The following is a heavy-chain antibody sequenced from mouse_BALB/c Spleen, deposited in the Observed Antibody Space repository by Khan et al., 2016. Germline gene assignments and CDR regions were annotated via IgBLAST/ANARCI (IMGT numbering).Heavy chain of an antibody. J-gene: IGHJ4*01. D-gene: IGHD1-1*01. CDR1: GYSITSDYA. CDR2: ISYSGST. Sequence: EVQLQESGPGLVKPSQSLSLTCTVTGYSITSDYAWNWLRQFPGNRLEWMGYISYSGSTDYNPSLKSRISITRDTSKNQFFLELHSVTSEDTATYYCARTDYGDKGAMDYWGQGTSVTVSS. V-gene: IGHV3-2*02. CDR3: ARTDYGDKGAMDY.